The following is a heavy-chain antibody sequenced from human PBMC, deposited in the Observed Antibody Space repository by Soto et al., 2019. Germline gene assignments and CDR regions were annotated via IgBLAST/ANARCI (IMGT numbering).Heavy chain of an antibody. J-gene: IGHJ6*02. CDR1: GGTFSSYT. CDR3: ARGRYYDSSGYYDYYYYYGMDV. Sequence: SVKVSCKASGGTFSSYTISWVRQAPGQGLEWMGGIIPILGIANYAQKFQGRVTITADKSTSTAYMELSSLRSEDTAVYYCARGRYYDSSGYYDYYYYYGMDVWGQGTTVTVSS. D-gene: IGHD3-22*01. V-gene: IGHV1-69*10. CDR2: IIPILGIA.